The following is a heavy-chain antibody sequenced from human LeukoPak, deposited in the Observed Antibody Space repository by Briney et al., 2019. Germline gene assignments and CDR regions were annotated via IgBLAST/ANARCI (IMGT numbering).Heavy chain of an antibody. D-gene: IGHD2-2*01. V-gene: IGHV1-69*13. CDR2: IIPIFGTA. CDR1: GGTLSSYA. Sequence: SVKVSCKASGGTLSSYAISWVRQAPGQGLEWMGGIIPIFGTANYAQKFQGRVTITADESTSTAYMELSSLRSEDTAVYYCARGRREVVVPAATHNWFDPWGQGTLVTVSS. J-gene: IGHJ5*02. CDR3: ARGRREVVVPAATHNWFDP.